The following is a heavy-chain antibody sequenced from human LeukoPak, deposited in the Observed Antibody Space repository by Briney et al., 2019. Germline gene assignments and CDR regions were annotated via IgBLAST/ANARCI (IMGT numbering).Heavy chain of an antibody. CDR1: GVTFSRYA. Sequence: GWALRVSCSAPGVTFSRYAMHWVRQAPGKGLEYVSAISSNGGSTYYGDSVKGRFTISRDNSKNTLYLQMSSLRAEDTAVYYCVKARGIQLWLPGDYWGQGTLVTVSS. CDR3: VKARGIQLWLPGDY. J-gene: IGHJ4*02. D-gene: IGHD5-18*01. V-gene: IGHV3-64D*09. CDR2: ISSNGGST.